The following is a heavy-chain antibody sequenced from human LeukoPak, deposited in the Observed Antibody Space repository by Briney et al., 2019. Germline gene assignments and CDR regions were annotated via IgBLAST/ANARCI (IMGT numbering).Heavy chain of an antibody. CDR2: IYYSGST. J-gene: IGHJ4*02. V-gene: IGHV4-59*01. D-gene: IGHD3-22*01. Sequence: PSETLSLTCTVSGGSISSYYWSWIRQPPGKGLEWIGYIYYSGSTNYNPSLKSRVTISVDTSKNQFSLKLSSVTAADTAVYYCARSYSSGYLYYFDYWGQGTLVTVSS. CDR1: GGSISSYY. CDR3: ARSYSSGYLYYFDY.